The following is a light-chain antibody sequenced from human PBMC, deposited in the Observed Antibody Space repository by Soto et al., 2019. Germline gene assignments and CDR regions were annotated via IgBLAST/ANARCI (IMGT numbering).Light chain of an antibody. CDR2: DAS. V-gene: IGKV1-5*01. J-gene: IGKJ1*01. CDR3: QKYNRYST. CDR1: QSINSW. Sequence: DIQMTQSPSSLSASVGXTVTITCRASQSINSWLAWYQQRPGKAPKLLIYDASTLQNGVPSRFSGSGSGTRFTLTVSSLQPDDFATYYCQKYNRYSTFGQGTKVDIK.